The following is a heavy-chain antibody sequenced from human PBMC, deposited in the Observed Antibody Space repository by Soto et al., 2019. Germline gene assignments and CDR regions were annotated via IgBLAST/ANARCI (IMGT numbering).Heavy chain of an antibody. V-gene: IGHV3-30*18. CDR3: AKARVGTTHFDY. CDR2: ISYDGNYK. CDR1: GFTFNDYA. D-gene: IGHD1-26*01. J-gene: IGHJ4*02. Sequence: QVQLVESGGGVVQPGRSLRLSCSASGFTFNDYAMHWVRQAPGKGLEWVSFISYDGNYKYYADSMKGRFTISRDTSKNTLYLQMNSLRPEDTAVYFCAKARVGTTHFDYWGQGTLVTASS.